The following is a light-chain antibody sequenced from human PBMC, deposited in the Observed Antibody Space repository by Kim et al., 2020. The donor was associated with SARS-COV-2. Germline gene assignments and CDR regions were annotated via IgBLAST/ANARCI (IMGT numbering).Light chain of an antibody. V-gene: IGLV3-19*01. CDR3: NCRDSTEKPL. Sequence: SSELTQDPAVYVTLGQTVRITCPGDSLRSYYASWYQQKPGQAPILVIYGETNRPSGIPDRFSGFGSGNTATLTIPGAQAEDAAGYYFNCRDSTEKPLFGG. J-gene: IGLJ2*01. CDR1: SLRSYY. CDR2: GET.